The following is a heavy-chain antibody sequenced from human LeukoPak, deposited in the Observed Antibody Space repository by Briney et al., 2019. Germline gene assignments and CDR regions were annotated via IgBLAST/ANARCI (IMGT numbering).Heavy chain of an antibody. CDR3: VRQRGRRVWFDP. J-gene: IGHJ5*02. CDR1: TGAMSGYY. CDR2: IYYSGST. V-gene: IGHV4-59*08. Sequence: SETLSLTCTVSTGAMSGYYGSWIRQPPGKGLEWIGYIYYSGSTNYNPSLQSRVTISVDTSNNQFSLRLRSVTAADTAVYYCVRQRGRRVWFDPWGQGTLVTVSS. D-gene: IGHD3-10*01.